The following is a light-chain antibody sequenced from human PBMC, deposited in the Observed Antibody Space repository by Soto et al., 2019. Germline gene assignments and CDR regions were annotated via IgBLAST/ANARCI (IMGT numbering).Light chain of an antibody. Sequence: DIPMTQSPSSVSASVGDRVTITGRASQGISSWLAWYQQKPGKAPKLLVYAASSLQSGVPSRFSGSASGTEFTLAISNLQPEDFASSDGQQTKSFPISFGGGTKVEIK. CDR1: QGISSW. V-gene: IGKV1-12*01. CDR2: AAS. CDR3: QQTKSFPIS. J-gene: IGKJ4*01.